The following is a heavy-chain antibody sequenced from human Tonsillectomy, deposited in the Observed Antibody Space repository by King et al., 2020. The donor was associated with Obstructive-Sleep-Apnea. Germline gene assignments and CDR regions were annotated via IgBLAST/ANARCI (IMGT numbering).Heavy chain of an antibody. CDR2: IDPSDSYT. Sequence: VQLVQSGAEVKTPGESLRISCKGFGYSFTTYWITWVRQVPGKGLEWMGRIDPSDSYTNYSPSFQGHVTISADKSISTAYLQWRRLKASNTAMYYCARRRWGPAGYYYGMDVWGQGTTVTVSS. D-gene: IGHD5-24*01. CDR3: ARRRWGPAGYYYGMDV. CDR1: GYSFTTYW. J-gene: IGHJ6*02. V-gene: IGHV5-10-1*01.